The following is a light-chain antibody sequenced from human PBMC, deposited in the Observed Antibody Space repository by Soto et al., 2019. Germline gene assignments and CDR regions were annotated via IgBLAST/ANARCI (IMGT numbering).Light chain of an antibody. J-gene: IGKJ1*01. CDR1: QSISSSY. CDR3: QQYASSPRT. CDR2: GAS. V-gene: IGKV3-20*01. Sequence: EIVLTQSPVTLSLSPWERATLSCRASQSISSSYLAWYQQKPGQAPRLLMYGASSRATGIPDTFSGSGSGTDFTLTISRLEPEDFAVYYCQQYASSPRTFGQGTKVDIK.